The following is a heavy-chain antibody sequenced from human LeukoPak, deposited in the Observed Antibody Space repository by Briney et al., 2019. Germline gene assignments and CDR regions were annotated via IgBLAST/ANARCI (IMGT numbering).Heavy chain of an antibody. V-gene: IGHV3-33*01. CDR1: GFTFSSYD. Sequence: GRSLRLSCAASGFTFSSYDMHWVRQAPGKGLEWVAVIWYDGSNKDYADSVKGRFTISRDNSKNTLYLQMNSLRAEDTAVYYCARGGNSGYYYYGMDVWGQGTTVTVSS. J-gene: IGHJ6*02. CDR3: ARGGNSGYYYYGMDV. CDR2: IWYDGSNK. D-gene: IGHD4-23*01.